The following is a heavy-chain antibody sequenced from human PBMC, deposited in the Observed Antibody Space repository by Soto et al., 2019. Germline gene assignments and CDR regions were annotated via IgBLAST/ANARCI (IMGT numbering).Heavy chain of an antibody. Sequence: GGSLRLSCAASGFTFSSYAMHWVRQAPGRGLEYVSAISSDGGSTYYANSVKGRFTISRDNSKNTLYLQMNSLRAEDTAVYYCARASSPYYDILTGYPRNNWFDPWGQGTLVTVSS. V-gene: IGHV3-64*01. CDR3: ARASSPYYDILTGYPRNNWFDP. J-gene: IGHJ5*02. CDR1: GFTFSSYA. CDR2: ISSDGGST. D-gene: IGHD3-9*01.